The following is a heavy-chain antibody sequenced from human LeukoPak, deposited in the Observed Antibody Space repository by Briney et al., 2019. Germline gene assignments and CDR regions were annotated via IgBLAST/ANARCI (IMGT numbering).Heavy chain of an antibody. CDR1: GYTFTSYY. CDR3: ARDRLRDYYDSSGPEDY. Sequence: ASVKVSCKASGYTFTSYYMHWVRQAPGQGLEWMGIINPSGGSTNYAQKFQGRVTMTRDTSISTAYMELSRLRSDDTAVYYCARDRLRDYYDSSGPEDYWGQGTLVTVSS. J-gene: IGHJ4*02. CDR2: INPSGGST. V-gene: IGHV1-46*01. D-gene: IGHD3-22*01.